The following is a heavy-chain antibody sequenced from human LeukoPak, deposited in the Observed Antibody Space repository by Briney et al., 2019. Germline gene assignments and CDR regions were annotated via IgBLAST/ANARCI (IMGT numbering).Heavy chain of an antibody. CDR2: FDPEDGET. D-gene: IGHD6-25*01. CDR3: ATDIPRRYGMDV. J-gene: IGHJ6*02. Sequence: ASVKVSCKVSGYTLTELSMHWVRQAPGKGPEWMGGFDPEDGETIYAQKFQGRVTMTEDTSTDTAYMELSSLRSEDTAVYYCATDIPRRYGMDVWGQGTTVTVSS. CDR1: GYTLTELS. V-gene: IGHV1-24*01.